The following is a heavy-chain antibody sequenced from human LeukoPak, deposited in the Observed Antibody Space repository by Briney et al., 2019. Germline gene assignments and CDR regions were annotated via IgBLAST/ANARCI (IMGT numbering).Heavy chain of an antibody. V-gene: IGHV1-69*06. Sequence: VASVKVSCKASGGTFSTYVISWVRQAPGQGLEWMGGIIPVFGTANCAEKFQDRVTITADKSTSTAYMELSSPRSEDTAMYYCAINQAGYCGGGSCYRHEFYYMDVWGKGTSVTVSS. CDR3: AINQAGYCGGGSCYRHEFYYMDV. CDR1: GGTFSTYV. J-gene: IGHJ6*03. CDR2: IIPVFGTA. D-gene: IGHD2-15*01.